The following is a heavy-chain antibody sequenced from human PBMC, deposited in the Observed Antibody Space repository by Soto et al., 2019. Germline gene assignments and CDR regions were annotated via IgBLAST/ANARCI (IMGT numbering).Heavy chain of an antibody. CDR1: GGTFSSYV. Sequence: ASVKVSCKASGGTFSSYVIAWVRQAPGRGLEWMGGIMPIFAATTYAQRFQGRVTITADKSTSTAHMELSSLTSEDTAVYYCAPLGPEGLLGGGDFWGQGTLVTVSS. D-gene: IGHD2-15*01. CDR3: APLGPEGLLGGGDF. J-gene: IGHJ4*02. V-gene: IGHV1-69*06. CDR2: IMPIFAAT.